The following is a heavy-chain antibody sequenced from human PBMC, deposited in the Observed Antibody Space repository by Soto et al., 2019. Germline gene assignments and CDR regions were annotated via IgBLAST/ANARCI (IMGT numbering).Heavy chain of an antibody. CDR3: TTASRGDFWSGYYIYWYFDL. Sequence: EVQLVESGGGLVKPGGSLRLSCAASGFTFSNAWMSWVRQAPGKGLEWVGRIKSKTDGGTTDYAAPVKGRFTISRDDSKNTLYLQMNSLKTEDTAVYYCTTASRGDFWSGYYIYWYFDLWGRGTLVTVSS. J-gene: IGHJ2*01. CDR1: GFTFSNAW. V-gene: IGHV3-15*01. D-gene: IGHD3-3*01. CDR2: IKSKTDGGTT.